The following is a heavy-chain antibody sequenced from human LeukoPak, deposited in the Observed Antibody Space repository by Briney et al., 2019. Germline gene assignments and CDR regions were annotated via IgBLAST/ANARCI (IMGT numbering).Heavy chain of an antibody. CDR3: ARGRGAYCGGDCYSALYYFDY. D-gene: IGHD2-21*02. J-gene: IGHJ4*02. CDR2: INHSGST. Sequence: PSETLSLTCAVYGGSFSGYYWSWIRQPPGKGLGWIGEINHSGSTNYNPSLKSRVTISVDTSKNQFSLKLSSVTAADTAVYYCARGRGAYCGGDCYSALYYFDYWGQGTLVTVSS. CDR1: GGSFSGYY. V-gene: IGHV4-34*01.